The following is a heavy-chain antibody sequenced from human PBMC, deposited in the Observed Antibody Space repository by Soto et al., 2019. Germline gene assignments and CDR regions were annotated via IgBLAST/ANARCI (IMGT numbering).Heavy chain of an antibody. Sequence: HPGGSLRLSCSASGFTFSSYGMHWVRQAPAKGLEWVAVIWYDGSNKYYADSVKGRFTISRDNSKNTLYLQMNSLRAEDTAVNYCARDRGGTYYDILTGYYEGEMDVWGQGTTVTVSS. CDR3: ARDRGGTYYDILTGYYEGEMDV. CDR1: GFTFSSYG. D-gene: IGHD3-9*01. CDR2: IWYDGSNK. V-gene: IGHV3-33*01. J-gene: IGHJ6*02.